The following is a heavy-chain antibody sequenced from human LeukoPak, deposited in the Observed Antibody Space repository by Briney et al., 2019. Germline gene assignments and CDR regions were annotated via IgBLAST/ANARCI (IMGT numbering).Heavy chain of an antibody. CDR1: GGSFSGYY. D-gene: IGHD6-25*01. CDR2: INHTGST. Sequence: SSEPLSLTCAVYGGSFSGYYWNWVRQPPGKGLEWIGEINHTGSTNYNPSLKSRVTISVVMSKNQFSLKLSSVTAADTAVYYCAWGNRSGSPDYWGQGTLVSVS. CDR3: AWGNRSGSPDY. J-gene: IGHJ4*02. V-gene: IGHV4-34*01.